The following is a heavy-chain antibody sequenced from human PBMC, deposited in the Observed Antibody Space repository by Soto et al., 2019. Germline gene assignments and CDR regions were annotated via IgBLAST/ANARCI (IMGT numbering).Heavy chain of an antibody. CDR2: IYYSGST. Sequence: ASETLSLTCTVSGGSISSGDYYWSWILHPPGKGLEWIGYIYYSGSTYYNPSLKSRVTISVDTSKNQFSLKLSSVTAADTAVYYCARDLTYYYGSGGYYSTSGESWGQGTLVNVSS. CDR3: ARDLTYYYGSGGYYSTSGES. J-gene: IGHJ4*02. D-gene: IGHD3-10*01. V-gene: IGHV4-30-4*01. CDR1: GGSISSGDYY.